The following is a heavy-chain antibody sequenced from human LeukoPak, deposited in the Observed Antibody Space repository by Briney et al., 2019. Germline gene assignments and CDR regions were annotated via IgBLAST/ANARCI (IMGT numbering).Heavy chain of an antibody. V-gene: IGHV3-30-3*01. CDR1: GFTFSSYA. J-gene: IGHJ4*02. D-gene: IGHD2-21*01. CDR2: ISYDGSNK. Sequence: GGSLRLSCAASGFTFSSYAMHWVRQAPGKGLEWVAVISYDGSNKYYADSVKGRFTISRDNSKNTLYLQMNSLRAEDTAVYYCAREEIPWGQGILVTVSS. CDR3: AREEIP.